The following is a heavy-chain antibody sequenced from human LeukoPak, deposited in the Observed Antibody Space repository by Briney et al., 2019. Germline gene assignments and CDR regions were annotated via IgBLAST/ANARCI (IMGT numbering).Heavy chain of an antibody. CDR2: ISGSGDNT. Sequence: GGSLRLSCAASEFTFSNFAMSWVRQAPGKGLEWVSTISGSGDNTYYADSVKGRFTISRDNSKNTLSLHMNTLRAEETAVYYCAKDLLQTFFFDSSGYYSDAFGMWGQGTMVTVSP. V-gene: IGHV3-23*01. CDR1: EFTFSNFA. J-gene: IGHJ3*02. D-gene: IGHD3-22*01. CDR3: AKDLLQTFFFDSSGYYSDAFGM.